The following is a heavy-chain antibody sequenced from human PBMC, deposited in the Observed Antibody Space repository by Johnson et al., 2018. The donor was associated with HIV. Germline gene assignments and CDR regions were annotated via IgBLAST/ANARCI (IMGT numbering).Heavy chain of an antibody. CDR1: GFTFSDYY. CDR3: ASGVTPRAPLRI. Sequence: QVQLVESGGGLVKPGGSLRLSCAASGFTFSDYYMSWIRQAPGKGLEWVAVISSDGTNTYYTDSVKGRFTISRDNTKNTVSLQMIILRPKDTGVYYCASGVTPRAPLRIWGQGTMVTVSS. J-gene: IGHJ3*02. D-gene: IGHD2-21*02. CDR2: ISSDGTNT. V-gene: IGHV3-30*03.